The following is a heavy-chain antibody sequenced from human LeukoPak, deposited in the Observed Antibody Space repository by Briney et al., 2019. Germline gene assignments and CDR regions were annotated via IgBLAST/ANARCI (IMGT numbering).Heavy chain of an antibody. J-gene: IGHJ4*02. Sequence: VASVKVSCKASGYTFTGYYMHWVRQAPGQGLEWMGWINPNSGGTNYAQKFQGRVTMTRDTSISTAYMELSRLRSDDTAVYYCARAYYYGSGSYGDYWGQGTLVTVSS. D-gene: IGHD3-10*01. CDR2: INPNSGGT. V-gene: IGHV1-2*02. CDR1: GYTFTGYY. CDR3: ARAYYYGSGSYGDY.